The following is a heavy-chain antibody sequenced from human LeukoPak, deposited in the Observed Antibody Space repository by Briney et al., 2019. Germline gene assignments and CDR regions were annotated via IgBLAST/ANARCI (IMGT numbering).Heavy chain of an antibody. V-gene: IGHV4-4*07. CDR1: GGSISGLY. J-gene: IGHJ2*01. CDR2: IYTSGTT. CDR3: ARVLAYWYFDL. Sequence: SDTLSLTCTVSGGSISGLYWIWIRQPAGKGLEWIGRIYTSGTTNYNPSLKSRVTMSVDTSKNQFSLKLTSVTAADTAVYYCARVLAYWYFDLWGRGNLVTVSS.